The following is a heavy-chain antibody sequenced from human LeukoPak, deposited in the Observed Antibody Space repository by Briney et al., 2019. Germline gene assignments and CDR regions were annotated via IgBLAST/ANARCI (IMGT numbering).Heavy chain of an antibody. D-gene: IGHD3-22*01. V-gene: IGHV4-34*01. J-gene: IGHJ4*02. CDR3: ARWGWYYYDSSGYNY. Sequence: PSETLSLTCAVYGGSFSGYYWSWIRQPPGKGLEWIGEINHSGSTNYNPSLKSRVTISVDTSKNQFSLKLSSVTATDTAVYYCARWGWYYYDSSGYNYWGQGTLVTVSS. CDR2: INHSGST. CDR1: GGSFSGYY.